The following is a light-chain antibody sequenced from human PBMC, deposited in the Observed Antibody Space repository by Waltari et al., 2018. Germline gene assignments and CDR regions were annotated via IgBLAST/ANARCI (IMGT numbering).Light chain of an antibody. CDR2: MNT. CDR3: ASWDDRLGGVL. J-gene: IGLJ2*01. V-gene: IGLV1-47*01. Sequence: QSVLPQPPSASGTPGQRVTMYSSGGRSDCGQNHVYWDQQLPGTTPILLIYMNTQLPSGRPDRISASKSGTSASLAISGLRSEDEAIYYCASWDDRLGGVLFGGGTKLTVL. CDR1: RSDCGQNH.